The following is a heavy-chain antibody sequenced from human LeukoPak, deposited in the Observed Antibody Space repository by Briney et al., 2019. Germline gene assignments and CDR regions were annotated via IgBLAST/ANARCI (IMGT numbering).Heavy chain of an antibody. Sequence: GESLKISCKDSGYIFSNYWIGWVRQLPGKGLEWMGIIYPGDSLGDSNPRYSPSFQGQVTISADKSISTAYLQWSSLKASDTAMYFCVRDRITFGGVLAPQAFDIWGQGTMVTVS. CDR2: IYPGDSLGDSNP. J-gene: IGHJ3*02. V-gene: IGHV5-51*01. CDR3: VRDRITFGGVLAPQAFDI. CDR1: GYIFSNYW. D-gene: IGHD3-16*02.